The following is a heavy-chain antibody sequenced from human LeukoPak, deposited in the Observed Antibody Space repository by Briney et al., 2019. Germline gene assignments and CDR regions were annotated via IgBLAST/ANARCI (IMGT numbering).Heavy chain of an antibody. Sequence: SVKVSCKASGGTFSSYAISWVRQAPGQGLEWMGGIIPIFGTANYAQKFQGRVTITADESTSTAYMELSSLRSEDTAVYYCARMTMGPNYYYYYGMDVWGQGTTVTVSS. CDR2: IIPIFGTA. V-gene: IGHV1-69*13. CDR3: ARMTMGPNYYYYYGMDV. D-gene: IGHD4/OR15-4a*01. CDR1: GGTFSSYA. J-gene: IGHJ6*02.